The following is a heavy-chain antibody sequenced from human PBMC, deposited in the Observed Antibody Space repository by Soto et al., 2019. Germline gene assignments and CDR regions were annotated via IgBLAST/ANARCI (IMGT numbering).Heavy chain of an antibody. CDR3: AKPISGYYAPSDH. D-gene: IGHD3-22*01. J-gene: IGHJ4*02. CDR1: GFTFSSFA. V-gene: IGHV3-23*01. Sequence: PGGALRLSCGASGFTFSSFAMSWVRQAPGKGLEWVSVISDSGGSTYYADSVRGRFTISRDNSKSTLFLQMNSLRGDDTAIYYCAKPISGYYAPSDHWGQGTQVTVSS. CDR2: ISDSGGST.